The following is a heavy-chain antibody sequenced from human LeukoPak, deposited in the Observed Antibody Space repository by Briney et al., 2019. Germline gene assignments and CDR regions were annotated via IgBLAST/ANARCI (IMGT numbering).Heavy chain of an antibody. Sequence: SETLSLTCAVYGGSFSGYYWSWIRQPPGKGLEWIGEINHSGSTNYNPSLKSRVTISVDTSKNQFSLKLSSVTAADTAVYYCARRKTKRGYSSSTSCYIPTFDPWGQGTLVTVSS. CDR3: ARRKTKRGYSSSTSCYIPTFDP. D-gene: IGHD2-2*02. J-gene: IGHJ5*02. V-gene: IGHV4-34*01. CDR2: INHSGST. CDR1: GGSFSGYY.